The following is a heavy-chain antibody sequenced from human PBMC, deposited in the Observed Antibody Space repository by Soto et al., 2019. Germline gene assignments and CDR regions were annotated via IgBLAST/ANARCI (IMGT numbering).Heavy chain of an antibody. V-gene: IGHV3-11*01. CDR2: TSSSGTGI. J-gene: IGHJ3*02. D-gene: IGHD2-15*01. Sequence: PGGSLRLSCASSGFTFSDYYMTWIRQAPGKGLEWVSYTSSSGTGIYYADSVKGRFTISRDNAKNSLYLQMSSLRAEDTAVYYCARAYSDAFDIWGQGTMVTVSS. CDR3: ARAYSDAFDI. CDR1: GFTFSDYY.